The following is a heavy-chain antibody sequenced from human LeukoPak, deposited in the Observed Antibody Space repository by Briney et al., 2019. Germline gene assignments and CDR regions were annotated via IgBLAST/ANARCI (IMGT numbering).Heavy chain of an antibody. Sequence: PGGSLRLSCAASGFTFSSYAMTWVRQAPGKGLEWVSDISGSGGSTYYADSVKGRFTISRDNSKNTLYLQMNSLRAEDTAVYYCAKDAGASSPLAAAGHIDYWGQGTLVTVSS. J-gene: IGHJ4*02. D-gene: IGHD6-13*01. CDR3: AKDAGASSPLAAAGHIDY. V-gene: IGHV3-23*01. CDR1: GFTFSSYA. CDR2: ISGSGGST.